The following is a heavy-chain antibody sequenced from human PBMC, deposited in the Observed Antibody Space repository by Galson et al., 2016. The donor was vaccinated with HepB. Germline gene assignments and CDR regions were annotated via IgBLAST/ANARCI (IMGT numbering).Heavy chain of an antibody. CDR3: ARATSCSAGTCYASYFDY. D-gene: IGHD2-15*01. V-gene: IGHV1-2*07. Sequence: SVKVSCKASGYTFNGYYIHWVRQAPGQGLEWMGWINPNIGDTNYAHTFQGTVTMTRDTSITTAYMELSTLRSDDTAVYFCARATSCSAGTCYASYFDYWGQGTLVTVSS. CDR1: GYTFNGYY. CDR2: INPNIGDT. J-gene: IGHJ4*02.